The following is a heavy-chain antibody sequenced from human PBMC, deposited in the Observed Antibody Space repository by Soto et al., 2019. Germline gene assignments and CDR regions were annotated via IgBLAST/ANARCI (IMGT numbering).Heavy chain of an antibody. Sequence: PSETLSLTCTVSGGSISSSSYYWGWILHPPGKGLEWIGSIYYSGSTYYSPSLKSRVTISVDTSKNQFSLKLSSVTAADTAVYYCARLRDCWSGYAICEWLDPLGKGSLVTVCS. D-gene: IGHD3-3*01. CDR2: IYYSGST. CDR3: ARLRDCWSGYAICEWLDP. CDR1: GGSISSSSYY. J-gene: IGHJ5*02. V-gene: IGHV4-39*01.